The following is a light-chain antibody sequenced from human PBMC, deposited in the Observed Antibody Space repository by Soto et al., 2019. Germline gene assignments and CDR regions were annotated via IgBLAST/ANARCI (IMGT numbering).Light chain of an antibody. V-gene: IGKV1-5*01. CDR2: DAS. J-gene: IGKJ2*01. Sequence: DIQMTQSPSTLSASVGDRVTITCRASQSIRSWLAWYQQKPGKAPKLLIYDASSLESGVPSRFSGSGSGTEFTLTISSLQPDDFATYYCQQYNSYSPLFGQGTKLEIK. CDR3: QQYNSYSPL. CDR1: QSIRSW.